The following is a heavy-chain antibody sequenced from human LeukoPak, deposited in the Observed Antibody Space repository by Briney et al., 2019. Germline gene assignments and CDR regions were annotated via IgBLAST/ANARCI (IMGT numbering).Heavy chain of an antibody. CDR2: INARGDT. CDR1: GWSFNDYY. D-gene: IGHD2-2*01. CDR3: ARGQVPAARGYNWFDP. Sequence: SETLSLTCAVYGWSFNDYYWNWIRQPPGKGLGWIGEINARGDTNYNPSLESRVTISVDTSKNQCSLRLTSMIAADTALYYCARGQVPAARGYNWFDPWGQGTLVTVSS. J-gene: IGHJ5*02. V-gene: IGHV4-34*01.